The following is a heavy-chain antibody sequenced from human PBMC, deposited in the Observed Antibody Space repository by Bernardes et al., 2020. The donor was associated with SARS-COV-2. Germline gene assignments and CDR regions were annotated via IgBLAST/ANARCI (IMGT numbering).Heavy chain of an antibody. CDR2: MNTDGRVT. Sequence: VGSLRLSCAASGFTFSNYWMHWVRQLPGKGLVWVSRMNTDGRVTDYADSVKGRFTISRDNAKNTLYLQMNSLRVEDTAVYYCVIDLGGVKGYWSQGTLVTVSS. CDR1: GFTFSNYW. J-gene: IGHJ4*02. V-gene: IGHV3-74*01. CDR3: VIDLGGVKGY. D-gene: IGHD2-8*02.